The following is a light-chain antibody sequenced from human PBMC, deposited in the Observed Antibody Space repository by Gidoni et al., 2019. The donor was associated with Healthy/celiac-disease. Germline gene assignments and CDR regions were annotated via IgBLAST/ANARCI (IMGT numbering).Light chain of an antibody. CDR3: MQALQTPRT. J-gene: IGKJ1*01. V-gene: IGKV2-28*01. CDR1: QSLLHRNGYNY. Sequence: DIVMTQSPLSLPVTPGEPASISCRSSQSLLHRNGYNYLDWYLQKPGQSPQLLIYLGSNRASGVPDRFSGRGSGTDVTLKISRVEAEDVGVYYCMQALQTPRTFGQGTKVEIK. CDR2: LGS.